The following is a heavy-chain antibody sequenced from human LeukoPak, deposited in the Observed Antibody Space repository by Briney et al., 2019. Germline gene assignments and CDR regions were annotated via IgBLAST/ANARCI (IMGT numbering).Heavy chain of an antibody. J-gene: IGHJ6*02. CDR2: ISAYNGNT. D-gene: IGHD3-10*01. V-gene: IGHV1-18*01. CDR1: GYTFTSYG. Sequence: GASVKVSCKASGYTFTSYGISWVRQAPGQGLEWMGWISAYNGNTNYAQKFQGRVTMTRNTSISTAYMELSSLRSEDTAVYYCARRGPRKLLYYYYGMDIWGQGTTVTVSS. CDR3: ARRGPRKLLYYYYGMDI.